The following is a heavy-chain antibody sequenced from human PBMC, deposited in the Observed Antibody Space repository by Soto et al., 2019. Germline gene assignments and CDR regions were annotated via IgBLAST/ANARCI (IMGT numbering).Heavy chain of an antibody. CDR3: AKDLVKSPRSSSWPPLFH. D-gene: IGHD6-13*01. CDR1: GFTFSSYA. Sequence: PGGSLRLSCAASGFTFSSYAMSWVRQAPGKGLEWVSAISGSGGSTYYADSVKGRFTISRDNSKNTLYLQMNSLRAEDTAVYYWAKDLVKSPRSSSWPPLFHCGQGTLVTVSS. V-gene: IGHV3-23*01. J-gene: IGHJ4*02. CDR2: ISGSGGST.